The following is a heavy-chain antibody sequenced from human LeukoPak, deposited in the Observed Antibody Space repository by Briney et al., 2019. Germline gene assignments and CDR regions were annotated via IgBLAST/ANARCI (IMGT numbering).Heavy chain of an antibody. V-gene: IGHV3-53*01. CDR1: GFTVSSNY. D-gene: IGHD3-22*01. CDR2: IYSGGST. CDR3: AKDRPNYYHSSGSYYKRNGDY. Sequence: GGSLRLSCAASGFTVSSNYMSWVRQAPGKGLEWVSVIYSGGSTYYGDSVKGRFTISRDNSKNTLYLQMKSLRAEDTAVYYCAKDRPNYYHSSGSYYKRNGDYWGQGTLVTVSS. J-gene: IGHJ4*02.